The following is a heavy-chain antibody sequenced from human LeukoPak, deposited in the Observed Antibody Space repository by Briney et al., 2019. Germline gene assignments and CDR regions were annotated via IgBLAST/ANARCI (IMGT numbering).Heavy chain of an antibody. J-gene: IGHJ4*02. CDR2: ISGSGGST. D-gene: IGHD3-10*01. Sequence: GGSLRLSCAASGFTFSSYAMSWVRQAPGKGLEWVSAISGSGGSTYYADSVKGRFTISRDNSKNTLYLQMNSLRAEDTAVYYCARTRDRGKYFDYWGQGTLVTVSS. V-gene: IGHV3-23*01. CDR1: GFTFSSYA. CDR3: ARTRDRGKYFDY.